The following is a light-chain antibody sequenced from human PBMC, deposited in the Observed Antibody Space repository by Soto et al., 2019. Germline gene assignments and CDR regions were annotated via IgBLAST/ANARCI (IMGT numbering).Light chain of an antibody. CDR3: SSYTSANTFEVV. CDR1: SGDVGGYKY. V-gene: IGLV2-14*03. CDR2: DVS. Sequence: QSALTQPASVSGSPGQSITISCTGASGDVGGYKYVSWYQHHPGKVPKLMIYDVSHRPSGVSSRFSGSKSGNTASLTISGLQADDAADYSCSSYTSANTFEVVFGGGTTLTVL. J-gene: IGLJ2*01.